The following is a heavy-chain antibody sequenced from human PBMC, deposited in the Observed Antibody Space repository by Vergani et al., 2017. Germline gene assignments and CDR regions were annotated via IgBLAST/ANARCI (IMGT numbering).Heavy chain of an antibody. J-gene: IGHJ4*02. D-gene: IGHD3-22*01. V-gene: IGHV4-31*03. CDR3: ARMGGYDEGDAFRIGYFDS. CDR2: IYSTGST. CDR1: GDSISSGVYY. Sequence: QVQLQESGPGLVKPSQTLSLTCSVSGDSISSGVYYWNWIGQHPGKGLEWIGYIYSTGSTHHNPSLRRRINMSVDTSKNQFSLKLNSVTAADTAMYYCARMGGYDEGDAFRIGYFDSWGPGILVTVSS.